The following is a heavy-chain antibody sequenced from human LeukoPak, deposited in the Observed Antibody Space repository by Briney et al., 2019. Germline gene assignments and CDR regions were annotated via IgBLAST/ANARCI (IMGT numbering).Heavy chain of an antibody. CDR2: ISSTGSYI. J-gene: IGHJ4*02. CDR3: ARSEGGSENY. Sequence: NAGGSLRLSWAAAGFIFNSYGMSWARQAAGRGLEWVSSISSTGSYIFYAHSVKGPFTISRDDAKNSVYLQMNTLRAEDTGIYYCARSEGGSENYWGQGILVAVSS. CDR1: GFIFNSYG. V-gene: IGHV3-21*01. D-gene: IGHD1-26*01.